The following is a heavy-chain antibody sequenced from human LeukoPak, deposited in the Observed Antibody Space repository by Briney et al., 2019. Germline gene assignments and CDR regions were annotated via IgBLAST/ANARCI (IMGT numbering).Heavy chain of an antibody. J-gene: IGHJ4*02. CDR2: IYYSGST. D-gene: IGHD4-17*01. Sequence: SETLSLTCAVYGGSFSGYYWSWIRQPPGKGLEWIGSIYYSGSTYYNPSLKSRVTISVDTSKNQFSLKLSSVTAADTAVYYCARAEPNDYGDYANYWGQGTLVTVSS. CDR3: ARAEPNDYGDYANY. V-gene: IGHV4-34*01. CDR1: GGSFSGYY.